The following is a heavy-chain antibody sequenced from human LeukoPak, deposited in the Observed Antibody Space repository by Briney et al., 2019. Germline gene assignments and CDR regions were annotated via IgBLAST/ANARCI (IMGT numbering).Heavy chain of an antibody. Sequence: SVNVSFKASGGTFSIYAISWVRQAPGQGLEWMGGIIPIFGTANYAQKFQGRVTITADESTSTAYMELSSLRSEDTAVYYCARVGYCSSTSCYGAFDIWGQGTMVTVSS. CDR2: IIPIFGTA. CDR1: GGTFSIYA. V-gene: IGHV1-69*13. D-gene: IGHD2-2*01. CDR3: ARVGYCSSTSCYGAFDI. J-gene: IGHJ3*02.